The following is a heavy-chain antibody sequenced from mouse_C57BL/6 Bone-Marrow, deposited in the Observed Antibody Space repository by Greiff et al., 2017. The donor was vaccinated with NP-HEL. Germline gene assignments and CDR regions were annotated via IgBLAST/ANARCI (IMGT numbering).Heavy chain of an antibody. J-gene: IGHJ1*03. CDR1: GFTFSSYA. Sequence: EVQLMESGEGLVKPGGSLKLSCAASGFTFSSYAMSWVRQTPEKRLEWVAYISSGGDYIYYADTVKGRFTISRDNARNTLYLQMSSLKSEDTAMYYCTRGDYPAGYFDVWGTGTTVTVSS. V-gene: IGHV5-9-1*02. D-gene: IGHD2-4*01. CDR3: TRGDYPAGYFDV. CDR2: ISSGGDYI.